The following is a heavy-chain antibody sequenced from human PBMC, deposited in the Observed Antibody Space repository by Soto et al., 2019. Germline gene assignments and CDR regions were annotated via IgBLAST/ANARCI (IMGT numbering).Heavy chain of an antibody. V-gene: IGHV1-69*08. CDR2: IIPIFGTA. J-gene: IGHJ4*02. Sequence: SVKVSCKASGGTFSTSTFTWVRQAPGQGLEWMGRIIPIFGTADYAQKFQGRVTITADKSTSTAYMELSSLRSDDTAVYYCAKNRGLQYYFDYWGQGTLVTVSS. CDR1: GGTFSTST. CDR3: AKNRGLQYYFDY.